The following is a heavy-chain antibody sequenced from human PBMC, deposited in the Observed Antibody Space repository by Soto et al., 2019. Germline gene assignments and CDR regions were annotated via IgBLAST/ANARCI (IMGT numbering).Heavy chain of an antibody. CDR1: GFTFSSFG. Sequence: QVHLVESGGGVVRPGRSLRLSCAASGFTFSSFGMHWVRQAPGKGLEWVASIGYDGSVIYYADSVRGRFTISRDNSQNTLHLQRKGLRAEDTATYFCAKEVVGNRGSSDFWGQGTLVTVSS. J-gene: IGHJ4*02. CDR3: AKEVVGNRGSSDF. D-gene: IGHD2-15*01. V-gene: IGHV3-30*18. CDR2: IGYDGSVI.